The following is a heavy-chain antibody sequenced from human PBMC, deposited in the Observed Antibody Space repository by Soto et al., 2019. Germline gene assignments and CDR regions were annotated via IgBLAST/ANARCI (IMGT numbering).Heavy chain of an antibody. CDR2: INHSGST. CDR3: ARGRTKGVPAAISY. J-gene: IGHJ4*02. V-gene: IGHV4-34*01. CDR1: GGSFSGYY. D-gene: IGHD2-2*01. Sequence: SETLSLTCAVYGGSFSGYYWSWIRQPPGKGLEWIGEINHSGSTNYNPSLKSRVTISVDTSKNQFSLKLSSVTAADTAVYYCARGRTKGVPAAISYWGQGTLVTVSS.